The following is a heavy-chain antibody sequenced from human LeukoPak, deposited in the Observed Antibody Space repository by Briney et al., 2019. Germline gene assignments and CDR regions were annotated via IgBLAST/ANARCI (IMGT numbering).Heavy chain of an antibody. J-gene: IGHJ3*02. V-gene: IGHV3-23*01. CDR2: ISGSGGST. D-gene: IGHD3-3*01. CDR3: AKDTIFGVVTPDDAFDI. CDR1: GFTFSSYA. Sequence: PGGSLRLSCAASGFTFSSYAMSWVRQAPGKGLEWVSAISGSGGSTYYADSVKGRFTISRDNSKNTLYLQMNSLRAEDTAVYYCAKDTIFGVVTPDDAFDIWGQGTMVTVSS.